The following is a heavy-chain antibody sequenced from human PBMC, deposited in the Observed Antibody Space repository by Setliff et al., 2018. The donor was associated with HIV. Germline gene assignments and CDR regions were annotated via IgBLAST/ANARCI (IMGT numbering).Heavy chain of an antibody. D-gene: IGHD3-3*01. Sequence: VASVKVSCKASGYTFTDYFIHWVRQAPGQGLEWMGWINTNTGNPTYAQGFTGRFVFSLDTSVSTAYLQISSLKAEDTAVYYCARVKTYYDFWSGYYTSDIWGQGTMVTVSS. CDR1: GYTFTDYF. CDR3: ARVKTYYDFWSGYYTSDI. J-gene: IGHJ3*02. V-gene: IGHV7-4-1*02. CDR2: INTNTGNP.